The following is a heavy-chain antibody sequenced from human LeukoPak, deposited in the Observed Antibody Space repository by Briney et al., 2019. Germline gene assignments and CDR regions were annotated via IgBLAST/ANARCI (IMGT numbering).Heavy chain of an antibody. Sequence: ASVKVSCKASGYTFTGYYMHWVRQAPGQGLEWMGWINPNSGGTNYAQKFQGRVTMTRDTSISTAYMELSRLRSDDTAVYYCARDLGGSSSSGGYYDSSGYSRPRLEFDPWGQGTLVTVSS. J-gene: IGHJ5*02. CDR3: ARDLGGSSSSGGYYDSSGYSRPRLEFDP. CDR1: GYTFTGYY. CDR2: INPNSGGT. V-gene: IGHV1-2*02. D-gene: IGHD3-22*01.